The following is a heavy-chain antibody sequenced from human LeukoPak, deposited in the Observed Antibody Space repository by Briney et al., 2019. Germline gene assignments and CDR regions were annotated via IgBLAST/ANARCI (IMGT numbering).Heavy chain of an antibody. CDR1: GFSFSNYA. D-gene: IGHD6-19*01. CDR3: VRVSSGWFSDH. J-gene: IGHJ4*02. CDR2: ISYSGDST. Sequence: GGSLRLSCAVSGFSFSNYAMHWVRQAPGKGLTFLSAISYSGDSTYYADSVKGRFTISRDNSKNTVYLQMSGLRAEDTAVYYCVRVSSGWFSDHWGQGTLVTVSS. V-gene: IGHV3-64D*06.